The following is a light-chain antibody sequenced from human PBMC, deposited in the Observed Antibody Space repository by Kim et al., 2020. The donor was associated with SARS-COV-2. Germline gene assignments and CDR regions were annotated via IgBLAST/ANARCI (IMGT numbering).Light chain of an antibody. J-gene: IGLJ3*02. V-gene: IGLV6-57*03. CDR3: QSYDSSSWV. CDR2: EDN. Sequence: GKPVTLPCTRSSGSIARHYVQWYPQRPGSAPTTVIYEDNQSPSGVPDRFSGSIDSSSNSASLTISGLKTEDEADYYCQSYDSSSWVFGGGTQLTVL. CDR1: SGSIARHY.